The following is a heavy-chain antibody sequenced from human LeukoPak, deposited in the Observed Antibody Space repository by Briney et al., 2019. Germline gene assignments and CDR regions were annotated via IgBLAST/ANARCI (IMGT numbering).Heavy chain of an antibody. J-gene: IGHJ4*02. CDR1: GRSFSGYY. V-gene: IGHV4-34*01. CDR2: INHSGST. CDR3: ASKTRDYFDY. Sequence: SETLSLTCAVYGRSFSGYYWSWTRQPPGKGLEWIGEINHSGSTNYNPSLKSRVTISVDTSKNQFSLKLSSVTAADTAVYYCASKTRDYFDYWGQGTLVTVSS.